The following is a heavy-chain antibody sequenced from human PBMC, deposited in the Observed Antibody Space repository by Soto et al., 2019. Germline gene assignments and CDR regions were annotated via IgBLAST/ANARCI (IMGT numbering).Heavy chain of an antibody. CDR3: ARASVVVVDGFDY. D-gene: IGHD2-15*01. Sequence: GGSLRLSCAASGFTFSSYEMNWVRQAPGKGLEWVSYISTSGSTIYYADSVRGRFTISRDNAKNSLYLQMNSLRAEDTAVYYCARASVVVVDGFDYWGQGTLVTVSS. CDR1: GFTFSSYE. V-gene: IGHV3-48*03. J-gene: IGHJ4*02. CDR2: ISTSGSTI.